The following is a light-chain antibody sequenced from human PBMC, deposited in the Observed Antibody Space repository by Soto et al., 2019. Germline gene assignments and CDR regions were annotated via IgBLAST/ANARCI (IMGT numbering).Light chain of an antibody. Sequence: DIVLTQSPATLSLSPGERATLSCRASQSVSSYLAWYQQKPGQAPRLLIYDASNRATGIPARFSSSGAGTDFTLTISSLEPEDFAVYYCEQRSNWPPYTFGQGTKLEIK. CDR3: EQRSNWPPYT. CDR2: DAS. CDR1: QSVSSY. J-gene: IGKJ2*01. V-gene: IGKV3-11*01.